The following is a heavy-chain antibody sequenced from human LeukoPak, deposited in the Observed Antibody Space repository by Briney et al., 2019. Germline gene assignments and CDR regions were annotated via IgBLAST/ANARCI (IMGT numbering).Heavy chain of an antibody. J-gene: IGHJ4*02. CDR2: INHSGST. V-gene: IGHV4-34*01. CDR3: ARHIGGSVEY. D-gene: IGHD3-16*01. Sequence: PSETLSLTCAVYGGSFSGYYWSWIRQPPGKGLEWIGEINHSGSTNYNPSLKSRVTISVDTSKNQFSLKLSSVTAADTAVYYCARHIGGSVEYWGQGTLVTVSS. CDR1: GGSFSGYY.